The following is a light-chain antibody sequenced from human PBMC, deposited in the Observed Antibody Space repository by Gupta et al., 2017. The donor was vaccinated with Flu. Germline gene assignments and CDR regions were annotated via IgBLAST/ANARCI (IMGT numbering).Light chain of an antibody. CDR3: QQDYNWPWT. CDR2: GAS. J-gene: IGKJ1*01. Sequence: DIVMTQSPATLSVSPGERATLSCRASQSVSGNLAWYQQKPGQVPRLLIYGASTRATGIPASFSGSGSGTEFTLTISSLQSEDFAVYYCQQDYNWPWTFGQGTKVEVK. CDR1: QSVSGN. V-gene: IGKV3-15*01.